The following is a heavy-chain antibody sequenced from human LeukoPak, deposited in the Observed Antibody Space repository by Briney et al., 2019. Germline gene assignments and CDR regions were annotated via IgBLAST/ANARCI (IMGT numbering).Heavy chain of an antibody. CDR3: AREGSILDY. J-gene: IGHJ4*02. CDR1: GGSISSYY. V-gene: IGHV4-59*01. Sequence: SETLSLTCTVSGGSISSYYWSWIRQPPGKGLEWIGYIYYSGSTNYNPSLKSRVTISVDTSKNQFSLKLSSVTAADTAAYYCAREGSILDYWGQGTLVTVSS. CDR2: IYYSGST.